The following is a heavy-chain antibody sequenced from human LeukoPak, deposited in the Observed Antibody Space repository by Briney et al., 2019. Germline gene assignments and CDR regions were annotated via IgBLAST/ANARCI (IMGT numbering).Heavy chain of an antibody. D-gene: IGHD4-23*01. CDR3: ARGGYGGNSELDY. CDR1: GFTFSSYD. V-gene: IGHV3-13*01. Sequence: GGSRTLSCALSGFTFSSYDMHWDRQATGEVLEWVSAIGTAGDTYYPGSVKGRFTISRENAKNSLYLQMNSLRAGDTAVYYCARGGYGGNSELDYWGQGTLVTVSS. CDR2: IGTAGDT. J-gene: IGHJ4*02.